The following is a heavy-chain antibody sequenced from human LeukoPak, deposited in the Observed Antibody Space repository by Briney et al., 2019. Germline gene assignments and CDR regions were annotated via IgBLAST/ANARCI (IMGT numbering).Heavy chain of an antibody. V-gene: IGHV4-39*07. CDR1: GGSISSRSYF. Sequence: SETLSLTCTVSGGSISSRSYFWGWIRQPPGKGLEWIGSIYYSGSTNYNPSLKSRVTISVDTSKNQFSLKLISVTAADTAVYYCARRGPLYSGSFTLYFYYYMDIWGKGTTVTVSS. CDR2: IYYSGST. D-gene: IGHD1-26*01. CDR3: ARRGPLYSGSFTLYFYYYMDI. J-gene: IGHJ6*03.